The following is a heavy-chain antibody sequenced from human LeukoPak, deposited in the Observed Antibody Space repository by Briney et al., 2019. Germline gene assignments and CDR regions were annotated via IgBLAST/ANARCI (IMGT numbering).Heavy chain of an antibody. J-gene: IGHJ4*02. CDR1: GGTFSSYA. CDR2: IIPIFGTA. Sequence: SVKVSCKASGGTFSSYAISWVRQAPGQGLEWMGGIIPIFGTANYAQKFQGRVTITADESTSTAYMELSSLRSGDTAVYYCARSPIADCGGDCYSDYWGQGTLVTVSS. V-gene: IGHV1-69*13. CDR3: ARSPIADCGGDCYSDY. D-gene: IGHD2-21*02.